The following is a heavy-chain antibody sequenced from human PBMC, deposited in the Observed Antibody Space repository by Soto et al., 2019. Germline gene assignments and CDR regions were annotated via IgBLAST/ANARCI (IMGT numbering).Heavy chain of an antibody. CDR3: AREARGVVVT. CDR1: GGSINTGGYY. V-gene: IGHV4-31*03. Sequence: QVQLQESGPGLVKPSQTLSLTCTVSGGSINTGGYYWSWIRQHPGKGLEWVGYLYDSGSTYYNPSLKRRVTISVDTSKNPFSLKLCSVTAADAAVYSCAREARGVVVTWGQGTLVTVSS. CDR2: LYDSGST. D-gene: IGHD3-22*01. J-gene: IGHJ5*02.